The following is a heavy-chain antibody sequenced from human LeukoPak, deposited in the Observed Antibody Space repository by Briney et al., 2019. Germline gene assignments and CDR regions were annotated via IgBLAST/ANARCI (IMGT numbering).Heavy chain of an antibody. Sequence: GGSLRLSCAASGFTFSSYSMNWVRQAPGKGLEWVSSISSSSSYIYYADSVKGRFTISRDNAKNSLYLQMDSLRAEDTAVYYCARGSRIWLYYYYYMDVWGKGTTVTVSS. CDR2: ISSSSSYI. CDR3: ARGSRIWLYYYYYMDV. CDR1: GFTFSSYS. D-gene: IGHD5-18*01. J-gene: IGHJ6*03. V-gene: IGHV3-21*01.